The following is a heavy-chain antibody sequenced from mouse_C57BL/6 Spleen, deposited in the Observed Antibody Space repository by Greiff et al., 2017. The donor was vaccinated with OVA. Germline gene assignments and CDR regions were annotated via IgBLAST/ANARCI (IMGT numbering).Heavy chain of an antibody. CDR2: IYPRSGNT. V-gene: IGHV1-81*01. CDR1: GYTFTSYG. Sequence: QVQLQQSGAELARPGASVKLSCKASGYTFTSYGISWVKQRTGQGLEWIGEIYPRSGNTYYNEKFKGKATLTADKSSSTAYMELRSLTSEDSAVYFCARSYGYDGRRFYAMDYWGQGTSVTVSS. D-gene: IGHD2-2*01. CDR3: ARSYGYDGRRFYAMDY. J-gene: IGHJ4*01.